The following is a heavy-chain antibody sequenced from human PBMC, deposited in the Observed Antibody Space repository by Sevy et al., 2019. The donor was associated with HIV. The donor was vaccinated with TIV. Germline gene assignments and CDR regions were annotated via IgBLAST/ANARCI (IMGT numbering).Heavy chain of an antibody. Sequence: GGSLRLSCGASGFNFSPYTMHWVRQAPGKGLEWVTSISNDGNKKYYADSVKGRFIISRDNPKNTMYLQMNSLRPQHTAVYYCAKEGYYYDSRGHDWFDPWGQGTQVTVSS. CDR2: ISNDGNKK. V-gene: IGHV3-30*18. CDR1: GFNFSPYT. CDR3: AKEGYYYDSRGHDWFDP. J-gene: IGHJ5*02. D-gene: IGHD3-22*01.